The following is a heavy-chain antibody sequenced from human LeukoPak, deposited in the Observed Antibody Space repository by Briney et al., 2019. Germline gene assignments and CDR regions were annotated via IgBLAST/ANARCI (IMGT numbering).Heavy chain of an antibody. J-gene: IGHJ5*02. Sequence: PSETLSLTCTVSGGSISSGSYYWSWIRQPAGKGLEWIGRIYTSGSTNYNPSLKSRVTISVDTSKNQFSLKLSSVTAADTAVYYCARHSGYYTNWFDPWGQGTLVTVSS. CDR2: IYTSGST. D-gene: IGHD3-22*01. CDR3: ARHSGYYTNWFDP. V-gene: IGHV4-61*02. CDR1: GGSISSGSYY.